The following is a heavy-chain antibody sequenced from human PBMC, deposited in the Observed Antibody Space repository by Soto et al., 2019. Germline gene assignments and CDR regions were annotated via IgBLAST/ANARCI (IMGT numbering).Heavy chain of an antibody. Sequence: PSETLSLTCTVSGGSISSGGYYWSWIRQHPGKGLEWIGYIYYSGSTYYNPSLKSRVTISVDTSKNQFSLKLSSVTAADTAVYYCARGGSATTVTYYFDYWGQGTLVTVSS. V-gene: IGHV4-31*03. CDR2: IYYSGST. CDR3: ARGGSATTVTYYFDY. CDR1: GGSISSGGYY. J-gene: IGHJ4*02. D-gene: IGHD4-17*01.